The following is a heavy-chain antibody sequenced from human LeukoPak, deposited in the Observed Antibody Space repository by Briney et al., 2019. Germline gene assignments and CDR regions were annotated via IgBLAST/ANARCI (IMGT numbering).Heavy chain of an antibody. CDR3: ARVGYYNGFDF. Sequence: SETLSPTCAVYGGSFSGYYWSWIRQPPGKGLEWIGEINHSGSTNYNPSLKSRVTISVDTFKNQFSLKLSSVTAADTAVYYCARVGYYNGFDFWGQGTLVTVSS. CDR1: GGSFSGYY. CDR2: INHSGST. D-gene: IGHD3-9*01. V-gene: IGHV4-34*01. J-gene: IGHJ4*02.